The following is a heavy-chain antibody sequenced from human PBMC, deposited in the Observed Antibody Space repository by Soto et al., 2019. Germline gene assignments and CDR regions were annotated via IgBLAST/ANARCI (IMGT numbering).Heavy chain of an antibody. J-gene: IGHJ3*02. Sequence: EVQLVQSGAEVKKPGESLQISCKGSGYSFTSYWIGWVRQMPGKGLEWMGIIYPGDSDTRYSPSFQGQVTISADKSISTAYLQWSSLKASDTAMYYCARLSNYYDSSGYYYDAFDIWGQGTMVTVSS. V-gene: IGHV5-51*01. CDR3: ARLSNYYDSSGYYYDAFDI. D-gene: IGHD3-22*01. CDR2: IYPGDSDT. CDR1: GYSFTSYW.